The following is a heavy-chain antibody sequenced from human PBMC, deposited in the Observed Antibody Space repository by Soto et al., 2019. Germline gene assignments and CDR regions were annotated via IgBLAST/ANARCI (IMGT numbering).Heavy chain of an antibody. J-gene: IGHJ6*02. CDR1: GFTFSGSA. CDR2: IRSKANSYAT. Sequence: GGSLRLSCAASGFTFSGSAMHWVRQASGKGLEWVGRIRSKANSYATAYAASVKGRFTISRDDSKNTAYLQMNSLKTEDTAVYYCTRRGVFLGLAARPGNYYGMDVWGQGTTVTVSS. CDR3: TRRGVFLGLAARPGNYYGMDV. V-gene: IGHV3-73*01. D-gene: IGHD6-6*01.